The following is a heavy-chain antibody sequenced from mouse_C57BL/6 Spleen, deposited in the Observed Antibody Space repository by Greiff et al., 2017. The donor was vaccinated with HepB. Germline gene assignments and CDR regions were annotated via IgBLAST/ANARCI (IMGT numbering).Heavy chain of an antibody. D-gene: IGHD2-2*01. CDR2: IYPGSGST. J-gene: IGHJ2*01. Sequence: QVQLKQPGAELVKPGASVKMSCKASGYTFTSYWITWVKQRPGQGLEWIGDIYPGSGSTNYNEKFKSKATLTVDTSSSTAYMQLSSLTSEDSAVYYCAKGYGYDGDYFDYWGQGTTLTVSS. CDR3: AKGYGYDGDYFDY. CDR1: GYTFTSYW. V-gene: IGHV1-55*01.